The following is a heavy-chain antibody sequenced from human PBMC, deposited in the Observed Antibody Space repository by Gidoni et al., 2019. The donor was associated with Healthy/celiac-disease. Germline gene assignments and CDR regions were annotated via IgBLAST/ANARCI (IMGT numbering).Heavy chain of an antibody. CDR1: GFTLSSYR. D-gene: IGHD2-2*03. J-gene: IGHJ6*02. CDR2: ISSSSSYI. Sequence: EVQLVESGGGLCKPGGSLRLSCAASGFTLSSYRMNTVRQAPGKGLEWVSSISSSSSYIYYADSVKGRFTISRDNAKNSLYLQRNSLRAEDTAVYYCARGLDIVVVPAAMEIVGYYYYGMDVWGQGTTVTVSS. V-gene: IGHV3-21*01. CDR3: ARGLDIVVVPAAMEIVGYYYYGMDV.